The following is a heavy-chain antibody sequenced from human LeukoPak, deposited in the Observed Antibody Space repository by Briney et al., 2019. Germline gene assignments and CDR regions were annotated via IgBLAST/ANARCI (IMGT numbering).Heavy chain of an antibody. V-gene: IGHV3-48*01. Sequence: GGSLRLSCAASGFTFSSYKMNWVSQAPGKGLEWVSYISDSSTTIYYADSVKGRFTISRDNAKNSLYLQMNSLRAEDTAVYYCARGLVPYDSSGYPPPRYWGQGTLVTVSS. CDR3: ARGLVPYDSSGYPPPRY. CDR1: GFTFSSYK. D-gene: IGHD3-22*01. CDR2: ISDSSTTI. J-gene: IGHJ4*02.